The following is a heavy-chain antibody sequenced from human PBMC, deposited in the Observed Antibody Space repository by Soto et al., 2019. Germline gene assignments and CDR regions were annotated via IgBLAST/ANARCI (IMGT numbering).Heavy chain of an antibody. CDR1: GFTFSSYG. V-gene: IGHV3-30*18. Sequence: GGSLRLSCAASGFTFSSYGMHWVRQAPGKGLEWVAVISYDGSNKHYADSVKGRFTISRDNSKNTLYLQMNSLRAEDTAVYYCAKDGLRFLEWLLYPYYYYYYGMDVWGQGTTVTVSS. CDR3: AKDGLRFLEWLLYPYYYYYYGMDV. CDR2: ISYDGSNK. J-gene: IGHJ6*02. D-gene: IGHD3-3*01.